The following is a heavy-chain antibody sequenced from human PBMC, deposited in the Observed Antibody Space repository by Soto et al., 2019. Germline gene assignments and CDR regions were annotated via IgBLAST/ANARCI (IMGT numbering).Heavy chain of an antibody. CDR1: GFSFRDHS. CDR2: ISSSSENI. V-gene: IGHV3-48*02. Sequence: HPGGSLRLSCVGCGFSFRDHSMNWVRQPPGKGLQWISYISSSSENIYYADSVKGRFTVSRDNAKNTLFLQMNSLRDDDSAIYYCARLPKGSVVTGWGQGSLVTVSS. D-gene: IGHD2-21*02. J-gene: IGHJ4*01. CDR3: ARLPKGSVVTG.